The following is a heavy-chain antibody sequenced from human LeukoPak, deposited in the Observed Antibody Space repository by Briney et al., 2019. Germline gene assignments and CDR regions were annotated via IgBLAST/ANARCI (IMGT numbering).Heavy chain of an antibody. CDR3: GRDSLGSGGTYY. CDR1: GGSISHSL. CDR2: IYYSGST. D-gene: IGHD6-19*01. Sequence: SETLSLTCTISGGSISHSLWSWIRQPPGKGLEWIGYIYYSGSTKYNPSLKSRVAISIDTSKNQFSLKLSSVTAADTAVYYCGRDSLGSGGTYYWGQGTLVTVSS. J-gene: IGHJ4*02. V-gene: IGHV4-59*01.